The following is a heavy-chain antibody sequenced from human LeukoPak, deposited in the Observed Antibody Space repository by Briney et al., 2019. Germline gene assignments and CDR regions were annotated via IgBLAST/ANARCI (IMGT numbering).Heavy chain of an antibody. J-gene: IGHJ4*02. D-gene: IGHD3-10*01. Sequence: ASVKVSCKASGYTFTAYYIHWVRQAPGQGLEWMGFINPNSGGTNYAQNFQGRVTMTRGTSISTAYMELNSLRSDDTAVYYCARDLEGYHYGSGNYPQWGQGTLVTVSS. CDR3: ARDLEGYHYGSGNYPQ. CDR1: GYTFTAYY. V-gene: IGHV1-2*02. CDR2: INPNSGGT.